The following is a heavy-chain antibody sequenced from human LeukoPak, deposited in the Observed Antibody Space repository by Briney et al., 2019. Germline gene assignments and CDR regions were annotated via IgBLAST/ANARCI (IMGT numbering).Heavy chain of an antibody. CDR2: ISYDGSNK. J-gene: IGHJ4*02. CDR3: AKDSGYSYGKGTKQLDY. V-gene: IGHV3-30*18. CDR1: GFTFSSYG. D-gene: IGHD5-18*01. Sequence: GRSLRLSCAASGFTFSSYGMHWVRQAPGKGLEWVAVISYDGSNKYYADSVKGRFTISRDNSKNTLYLQMNSLRAEDTALYYCAKDSGYSYGKGTKQLDYWGQGTLVTVSS.